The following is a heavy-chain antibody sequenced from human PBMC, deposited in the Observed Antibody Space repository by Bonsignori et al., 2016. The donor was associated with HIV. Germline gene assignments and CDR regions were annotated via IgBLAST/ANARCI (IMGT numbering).Heavy chain of an antibody. Sequence: GGSLRLSCAASGFTFDEYAMHWVRQGPGKGLEWVASISWNGGSMDYADSVKGRFTISRDNAKNSLYLQMNSLTTEDTALYYCAKLRAAGGWAYDYWGQGTRVTVSS. CDR1: GFTFDEYA. CDR2: ISWNGGSM. D-gene: IGHD4-17*01. J-gene: IGHJ4*02. V-gene: IGHV3-9*01. CDR3: AKLRAAGGWAYDY.